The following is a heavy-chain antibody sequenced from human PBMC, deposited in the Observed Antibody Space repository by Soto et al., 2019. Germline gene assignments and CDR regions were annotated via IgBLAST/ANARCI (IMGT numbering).Heavy chain of an antibody. CDR2: ISYDSTKT. CDR3: ARTRSAWSDFHYYSLDV. J-gene: IGHJ6*02. V-gene: IGHV3-30*03. Sequence: QVQLVESGGGVVQPGRSLRLSCAGSGFTFNSYGMHWVRQGPGNGLEWGAFISYDSTKTYYADSVKGRFTISRDNSNSALYVQMNSLTGEDTAVYYCARTRSAWSDFHYYSLDVWGQGTTVTVSS. CDR1: GFTFNSYG. D-gene: IGHD1-26*01.